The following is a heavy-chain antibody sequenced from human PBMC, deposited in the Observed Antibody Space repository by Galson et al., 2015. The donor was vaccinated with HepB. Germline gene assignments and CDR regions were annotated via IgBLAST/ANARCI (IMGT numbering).Heavy chain of an antibody. CDR3: ARGRGYVWGSYRYTLDY. CDR1: GFNFSSYG. D-gene: IGHD3-16*02. Sequence: SLRLSCAASGFNFSSYGMHWARQAPGKGLEWVTVISYDGSNKYYADSVKGRFTISRDNSKNTLYLQMNSLRAEDTAVYYCARGRGYVWGSYRYTLDYWGQGTLVTVSS. J-gene: IGHJ4*02. V-gene: IGHV3-30*03. CDR2: ISYDGSNK.